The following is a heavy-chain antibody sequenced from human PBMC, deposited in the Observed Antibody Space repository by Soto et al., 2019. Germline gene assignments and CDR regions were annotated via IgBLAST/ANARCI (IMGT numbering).Heavy chain of an antibody. V-gene: IGHV1-69*12. CDR1: GGTFSSYA. CDR3: ARVCNPGSGTCWYFDL. J-gene: IGHJ2*01. Sequence: QVQLVQSGAEVKKPGSSVKVSCKASGGTFSSYAISWVRQAPGQGLEWMGGIIPIFGTANYAQKFQVRVTIDANETTSTAYMELSSLKSEDTAVYYCARVCNPGSGTCWYFDLWGRGTLVTVSS. D-gene: IGHD1-1*01. CDR2: IIPIFGTA.